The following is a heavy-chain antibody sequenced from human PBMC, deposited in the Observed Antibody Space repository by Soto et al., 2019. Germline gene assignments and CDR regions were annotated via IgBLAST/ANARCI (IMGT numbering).Heavy chain of an antibody. Sequence: EVQLVESGGGLVQPGGSLRLSCAASGFAFSSYSMNWVRQAPGKGLECVSYTSRSSSTIYYAYSVKGRFTISRDNAKTSLYIQINSLRAEDTAVYYCARDRTRIPGMPTTGAHMDVWGKGTTVTVSS. CDR2: TSRSSSTI. V-gene: IGHV3-48*01. CDR3: ARDRTRIPGMPTTGAHMDV. CDR1: GFAFSSYS. D-gene: IGHD1-26*01. J-gene: IGHJ6*03.